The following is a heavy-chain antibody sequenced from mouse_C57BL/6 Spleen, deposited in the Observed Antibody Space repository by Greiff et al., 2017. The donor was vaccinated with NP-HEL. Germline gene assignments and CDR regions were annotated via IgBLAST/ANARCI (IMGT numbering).Heavy chain of an antibody. V-gene: IGHV1-19*01. CDR2: INPYNGGT. CDR3: ARRGTGFDY. Sequence: VQLQQSGPVLVKPGASVKMSCKASGYTFTDYYMNWVKQSHGKSLEWIGVINPYNGGTSYNQKFKGKATLTVDKSSSTAYMELNSLTSEDSAVYYCARRGTGFDYWGQGTTLTVSS. CDR1: GYTFTDYY. D-gene: IGHD3-3*01. J-gene: IGHJ2*01.